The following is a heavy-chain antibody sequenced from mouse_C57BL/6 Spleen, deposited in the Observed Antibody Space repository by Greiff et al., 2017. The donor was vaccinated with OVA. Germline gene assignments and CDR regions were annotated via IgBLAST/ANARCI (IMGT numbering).Heavy chain of an antibody. CDR1: GFSLTSYG. J-gene: IGHJ1*03. CDR3: ASSYYRYFDV. CDR2: IWSGGST. V-gene: IGHV2-2*01. Sequence: VQRVESGPGLVQPSQSLSITCTVSGFSLTSYGVHWVRQSPGKGLEWLGVIWSGGSTDYNAAFISRLSISKDNSKSQVFFKMNSLQADDTAIYYCASSYYRYFDVWGTGTTVTVSS. D-gene: IGHD2-10*01.